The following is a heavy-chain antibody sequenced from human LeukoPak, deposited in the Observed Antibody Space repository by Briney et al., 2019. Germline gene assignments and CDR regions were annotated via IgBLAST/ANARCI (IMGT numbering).Heavy chain of an antibody. Sequence: SETLSLTCNVSGDSISNYFWGWIRQPPGKGLEWIGIIYYRGSTHYNPSPKSRVTISIDTSKSQFSLRLTSVTAADTAVYYCARGRSSGSYRTTTLDYWGQGTLVTVSS. CDR1: GDSISNYF. V-gene: IGHV4-39*07. CDR2: IYYRGST. CDR3: ARGRSSGSYRTTTLDY. J-gene: IGHJ4*02. D-gene: IGHD3-10*01.